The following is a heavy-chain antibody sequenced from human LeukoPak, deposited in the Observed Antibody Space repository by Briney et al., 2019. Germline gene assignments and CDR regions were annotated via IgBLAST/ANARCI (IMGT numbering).Heavy chain of an antibody. V-gene: IGHV3-66*01. J-gene: IGHJ6*03. D-gene: IGHD5-12*01. CDR3: ARDGVTFSGYDWYYYMDV. CDR1: GFTVGSNY. CDR2: MYSGGST. Sequence: GGSLRLSCAASGFTVGSNYMSWVRQAPGRGLEWVSVMYSGGSTYYADSVKGRFTISRDNSKNTLYLQMNSLRAEDTAVYYCARDGVTFSGYDWYYYMDVWGKGTTVTVSS.